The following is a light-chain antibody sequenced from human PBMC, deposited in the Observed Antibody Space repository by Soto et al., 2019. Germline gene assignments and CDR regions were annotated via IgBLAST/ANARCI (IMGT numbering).Light chain of an antibody. CDR1: QSVGNL. V-gene: IGKV3-11*01. J-gene: IGKJ4*01. CDR3: QQRNFRPEIT. Sequence: EIVLTQSPATLSLSPGERATLSCRASQSVGNLLGWYQQKPGQAPRLLIFDATNRATGTPRRLSGRGSGTDFSLTISRLEPEDFEDYYCQQRNFRPEITFGGGTKVEI. CDR2: DAT.